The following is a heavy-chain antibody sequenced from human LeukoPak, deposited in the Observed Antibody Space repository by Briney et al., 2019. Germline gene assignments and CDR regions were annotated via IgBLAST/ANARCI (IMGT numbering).Heavy chain of an antibody. CDR2: IYYSGST. D-gene: IGHD5-18*01. J-gene: IGHJ6*03. Sequence: SETLSPTCTVSGGSISSYYWSWIRQPPGKGLEWIGYIYYSGSTNYNPSLKSRVTISVDTSKNQFSLKLSSVTAADAAVYYCARVTHTAMVRGYYYYMDVWGKGTTVTVSS. V-gene: IGHV4-59*01. CDR1: GGSISSYY. CDR3: ARVTHTAMVRGYYYYMDV.